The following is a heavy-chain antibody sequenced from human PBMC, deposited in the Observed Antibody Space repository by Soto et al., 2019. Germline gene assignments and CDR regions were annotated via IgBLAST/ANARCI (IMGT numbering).Heavy chain of an antibody. Sequence: EVQLVESGGGMVKPGGSLRLSCAASGFTFSSYSMNWVRQAPGKGLEWVSSISSSSSYIYYADSVKGRFTISRDNAKNSLYLQMNSLRAEDTAVYYCARAEVTTLIVHPVEEIYYYYYYMDVWGKGTTVTVSS. CDR1: GFTFSSYS. V-gene: IGHV3-21*01. D-gene: IGHD4-4*01. J-gene: IGHJ6*03. CDR3: ARAEVTTLIVHPVEEIYYYYYYMDV. CDR2: ISSSSSYI.